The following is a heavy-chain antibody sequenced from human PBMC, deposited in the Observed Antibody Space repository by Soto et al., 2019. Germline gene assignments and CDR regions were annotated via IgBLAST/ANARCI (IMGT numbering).Heavy chain of an antibody. J-gene: IGHJ4*02. CDR1: GFTFSNYP. V-gene: IGHV3-23*01. D-gene: IGHD2-15*01. CDR3: AKDSWGGTIIGLSHDS. CDR2: ISGSGA. Sequence: EVQLLESGGGLVQRGGSLRLSCAASGFTFSNYPMSWVRQAPGKGLELVSVISGSGAFYADSVKGRFTISRDHAKNTLYLQMNRLRGDDTAVYYCAKDSWGGTIIGLSHDSWGPGTLVTVSS.